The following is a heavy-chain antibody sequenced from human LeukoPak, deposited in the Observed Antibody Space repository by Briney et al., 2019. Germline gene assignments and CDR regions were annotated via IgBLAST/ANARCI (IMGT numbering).Heavy chain of an antibody. J-gene: IGHJ6*03. CDR3: ARDSVDTAIPRYYMDV. V-gene: IGHV3-30*02. CDR2: IRYDGSNK. Sequence: PGGSLRLSCAASGFTFSSYGMHWVRQAPGKGLEWVAFIRYDGSNKYYADSVKGRFTISRDNSKNTLYLQMNSLRAEDTAVYYCARDSVDTAIPRYYMDVWGKGTTVTVS. CDR1: GFTFSSYG. D-gene: IGHD5-18*01.